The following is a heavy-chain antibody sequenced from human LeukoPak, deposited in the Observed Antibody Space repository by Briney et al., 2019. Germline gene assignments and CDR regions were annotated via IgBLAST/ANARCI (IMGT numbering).Heavy chain of an antibody. V-gene: IGHV4-39*07. D-gene: IGHD6-19*01. J-gene: IGHJ4*02. Sequence: PSETLSLTCTVSGGSINSGGYYWGWIRQPPGKGLEWIGSIYYRGSTYYNPSLKSRVTISVDTSKNQFSLKLSSVTAADTAVYYCAGFVAVAGPVDYWGQGTLVTVSS. CDR2: IYYRGST. CDR3: AGFVAVAGPVDY. CDR1: GGSINSGGYY.